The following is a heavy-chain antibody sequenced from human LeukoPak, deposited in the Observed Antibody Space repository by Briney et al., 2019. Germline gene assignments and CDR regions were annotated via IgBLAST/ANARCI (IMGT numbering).Heavy chain of an antibody. CDR2: LHSSRST. Sequence: PSETLSLTCTVSGGSISNRNYYCRWIRQPPGKGREWSGSLHSSRSTYYNPSLTRRVIQSVDTSKKQFSLKPSSVPAAATALYYCARQTVAGRAFDYWGQGTLVTVSS. D-gene: IGHD6-19*01. V-gene: IGHV4-39*07. CDR1: GGSISNRNYY. J-gene: IGHJ4*02. CDR3: ARQTVAGRAFDY.